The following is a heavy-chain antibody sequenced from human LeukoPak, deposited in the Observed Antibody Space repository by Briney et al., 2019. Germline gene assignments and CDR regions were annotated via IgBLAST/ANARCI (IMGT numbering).Heavy chain of an antibody. CDR2: INPNSGGT. J-gene: IGHJ4*02. D-gene: IGHD3-22*01. V-gene: IGHV1-2*02. CDR3: ARGGITMIVVVISLFDY. CDR1: GYTFTGYY. Sequence: ASVTVSCTASGYTFTGYYMHWVRQAPGQGLEWMGWINPNSGGTNYAQKFQGRVTMTRDTSISTAYMELSRLRSDDTAVYYCARGGITMIVVVISLFDYWGQGTLVTVSS.